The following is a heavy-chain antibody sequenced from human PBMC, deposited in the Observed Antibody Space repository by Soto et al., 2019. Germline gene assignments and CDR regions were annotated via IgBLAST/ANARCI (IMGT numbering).Heavy chain of an antibody. Sequence: QVQLVESGGGVVQPGRSLRLSCAASGFTFSSYGMHWVRQAPGKGLEWVAVIWYDGSNKYYADSVKGRFTISRDNSKNXRXXQMNSLRAEDTAVYYCARDCSGGSCRHYYYYGMDVWGQGTTVTVSS. V-gene: IGHV3-33*01. CDR1: GFTFSSYG. D-gene: IGHD2-15*01. J-gene: IGHJ6*02. CDR2: IWYDGSNK. CDR3: ARDCSGGSCRHYYYYGMDV.